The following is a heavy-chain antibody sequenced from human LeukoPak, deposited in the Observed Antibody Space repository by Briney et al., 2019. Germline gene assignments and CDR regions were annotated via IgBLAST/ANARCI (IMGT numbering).Heavy chain of an antibody. Sequence: PSQTLSLTCTVSGGSVSSGNYYWNWIRQPAGKGLEWIGHIYSSGGTNYNPSLKSRVTISVDTSENQLSLRLSSVTAADTAVYYCARGAPADVWGKGTTVTVSS. CDR3: ARGAPADV. CDR1: GGSVSSGNYY. D-gene: IGHD3-16*01. J-gene: IGHJ6*04. CDR2: IYSSGGT. V-gene: IGHV4-61*09.